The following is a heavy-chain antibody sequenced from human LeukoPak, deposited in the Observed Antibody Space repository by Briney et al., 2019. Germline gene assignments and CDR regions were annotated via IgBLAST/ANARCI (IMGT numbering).Heavy chain of an antibody. CDR2: TYYRSKWYN. CDR1: GDSVSSNSAA. Sequence: SQTLSLTCAISGDSVSSNSAAWNWVRQSPSRGLEWLGRTYYRSKWYNDYAVSVKSRITINPDTSKNQFSLQLNSVTPEDTAVYYCAKGGRISSGRNWFDPWGQGTLVTVSS. D-gene: IGHD3-22*01. V-gene: IGHV6-1*01. J-gene: IGHJ5*02. CDR3: AKGGRISSGRNWFDP.